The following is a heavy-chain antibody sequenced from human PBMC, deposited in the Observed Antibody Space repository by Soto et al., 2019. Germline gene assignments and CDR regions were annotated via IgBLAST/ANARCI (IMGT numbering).Heavy chain of an antibody. V-gene: IGHV3-33*01. Sequence: PGGSLRLSCAASGFSLSNYGMHWFRQAPGKGLEWVAVIWHDGSIQQYADSVKGRFTISRDNSKNTLSLQMNSLRAEDTAMYYCATDKSSSRFDCWGPGTLVTVSS. CDR2: IWHDGSIQ. J-gene: IGHJ4*01. D-gene: IGHD2-2*01. CDR3: ATDKSSSRFDC. CDR1: GFSLSNYG.